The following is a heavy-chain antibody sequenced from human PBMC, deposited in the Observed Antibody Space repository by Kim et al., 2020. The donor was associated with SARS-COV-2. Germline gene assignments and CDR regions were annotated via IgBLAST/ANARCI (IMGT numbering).Heavy chain of an antibody. V-gene: IGHV3-15*01. CDR3: TTDGDMVGAAY. J-gene: IGHJ4*02. D-gene: IGHD1-26*01. Sequence: TDYAAPVKGRVTISRDDSKNTLYLQINSLKTEDTAVYYCTTDGDMVGAAYWGQGTLVTVSS. CDR2: T.